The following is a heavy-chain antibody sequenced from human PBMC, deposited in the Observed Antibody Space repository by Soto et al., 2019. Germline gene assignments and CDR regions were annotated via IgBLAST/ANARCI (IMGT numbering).Heavy chain of an antibody. CDR3: ARVIAARQNGMDV. Sequence: PGASVKVSCKASGYTFTGYYMHWVRQAPGQGLEWMGWINPNSGGTNYAQKFQGRVTMTRDTSISTAYMELSRLRSDDTAVYYCARVIAARQNGMDVWGQGTTVTVSS. CDR2: INPNSGGT. D-gene: IGHD6-6*01. CDR1: GYTFTGYY. J-gene: IGHJ6*02. V-gene: IGHV1-2*02.